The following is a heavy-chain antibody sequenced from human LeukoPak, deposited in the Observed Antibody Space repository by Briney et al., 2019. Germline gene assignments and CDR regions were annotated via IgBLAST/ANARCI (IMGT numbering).Heavy chain of an antibody. CDR2: ISSSSSSI. D-gene: IGHD3-3*01. J-gene: IGHJ4*02. V-gene: IGHV3-48*01. CDR1: GFTFSSYN. Sequence: GGSLRLSCAASGFTFSSYNVNWVRQAPGKGLEWVSYISSSSSSIYYVDSVKGRFTISRDNAKNSLYLQMNSLRAEDTAVYYCARDRGGADDFWSGYYTGYFDYWGQGALVTVSS. CDR3: ARDRGGADDFWSGYYTGYFDY.